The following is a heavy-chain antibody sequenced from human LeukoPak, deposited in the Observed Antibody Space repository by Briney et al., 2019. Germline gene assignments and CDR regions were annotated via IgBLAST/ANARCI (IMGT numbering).Heavy chain of an antibody. CDR2: IYPDDSDT. J-gene: IGHJ4*02. CDR3: ARLAKTYYAGVY. CDR1: GFTFTSYW. Sequence: GESLKISWLASGFTFTSYWLAWVRQMPGKGLESMGVIYPDDSDTRYSPSFQGQVTISVDKSLKTAYLEWNTLKASDTAIYYCARLAKTYYAGVYWGQGTLVAVSS. V-gene: IGHV5-51*01. D-gene: IGHD3-22*01.